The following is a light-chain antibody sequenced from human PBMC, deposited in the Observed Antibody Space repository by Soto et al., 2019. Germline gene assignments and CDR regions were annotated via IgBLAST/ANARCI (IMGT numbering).Light chain of an antibody. CDR1: SSDVGGYNY. CDR3: CSYAGSFYV. CDR2: DVS. Sequence: QSALTQPRSFSGSHGQSVTISCTGTSSDVGGYNYVSWYQQHPGQSPKLMIYDVSERPSGVPDRFSGSKSGNTASLTISGLQAEDEADYYCCSYAGSFYVFGTGTKVTVL. J-gene: IGLJ1*01. V-gene: IGLV2-11*01.